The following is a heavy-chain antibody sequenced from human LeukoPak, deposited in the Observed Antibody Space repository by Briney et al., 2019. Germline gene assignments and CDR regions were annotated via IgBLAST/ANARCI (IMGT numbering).Heavy chain of an antibody. CDR1: GFTFSSYG. CDR3: ARVSSTRFWSGYSAAFDI. V-gene: IGHV3-7*01. J-gene: IGHJ3*02. CDR2: IKQDGSEK. Sequence: GGSLRLSCAASGFTFSSYGMHWVRQAPGKGLEWVANIKQDGSEKYYVDSVKGRFTISRDNAKNSLYLQMNSLRAEDTAVYYCARVSSTRFWSGYSAAFDIWGQGTMVTVSS. D-gene: IGHD3-3*01.